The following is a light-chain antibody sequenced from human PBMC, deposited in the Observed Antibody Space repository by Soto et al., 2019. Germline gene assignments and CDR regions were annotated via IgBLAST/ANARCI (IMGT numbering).Light chain of an antibody. CDR2: AAS. Sequence: DIQMTQSPSSLSASVGDRVTITCRASQSISSYLNWYQQKPGKAPKILIYAASRLQNGVPSRFSGSGSGTDFTLTISSLQPEDCATYYWQQSYSTPPETFGQGTKVEIK. V-gene: IGKV1-39*01. CDR1: QSISSY. CDR3: QQSYSTPPET. J-gene: IGKJ1*01.